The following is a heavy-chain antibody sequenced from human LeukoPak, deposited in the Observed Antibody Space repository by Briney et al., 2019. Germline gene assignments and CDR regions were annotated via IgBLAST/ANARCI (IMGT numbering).Heavy chain of an antibody. Sequence: GGSLRLSCAASGFTFSDYYMSWIRQAPGKGLEWVSYISSSGSTIYYADSVKGRLTISRDNAKNSLYLRMNSLRAEDTAVYYCARDEAAAGISFDYWGQGTLVTVSS. CDR1: GFTFSDYY. D-gene: IGHD6-13*01. V-gene: IGHV3-11*01. J-gene: IGHJ4*02. CDR3: ARDEAAAGISFDY. CDR2: ISSSGSTI.